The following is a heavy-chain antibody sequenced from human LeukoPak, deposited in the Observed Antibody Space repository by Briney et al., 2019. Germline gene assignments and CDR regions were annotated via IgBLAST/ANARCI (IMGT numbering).Heavy chain of an antibody. Sequence: GGSLRLSCAASGFTFSNYAMSWVRQAPGKGLEWVSGISERGSTKYADSVKGRFTMSRDNSLNTVFLQMNSLRAEDTAVYFCAKRGIVIRGVLIIGFHKEAYYFDYWGQGILLTVSS. CDR1: GFTFSNYA. D-gene: IGHD3-10*01. J-gene: IGHJ4*02. CDR3: AKRGIVIRGVLIIGFHKEAYYFDY. CDR2: ISERGST. V-gene: IGHV3-23*01.